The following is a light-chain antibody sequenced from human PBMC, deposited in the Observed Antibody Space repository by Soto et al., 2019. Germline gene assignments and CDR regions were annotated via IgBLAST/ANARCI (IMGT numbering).Light chain of an antibody. CDR3: QQYNDYWT. CDR1: QSIGSW. J-gene: IGKJ1*01. V-gene: IGKV1-5*01. Sequence: DIQMTQSPSTLSASVGDRVTITCRASQSIGSWLAWYQQKPGKAPKLLIYDASSLESGVPSRFSGSEGSESGTEFTLTISSLQPDDFATYYCQQYNDYWTFGQGTKVDIK. CDR2: DAS.